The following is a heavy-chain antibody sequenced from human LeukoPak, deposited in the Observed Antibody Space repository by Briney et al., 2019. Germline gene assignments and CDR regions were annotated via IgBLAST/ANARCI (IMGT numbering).Heavy chain of an antibody. CDR3: ARGGPTGAIDD. CDR2: ISGSGGST. V-gene: IGHV3-23*01. Sequence: AGGSLRLSCAASGFTFSSYAMSWVRQAPGKGLEWVSAISGSGGSTYYADSVEGRFTISRDNSKNTLFLQMNSLRVEDTAVYFCARGGPTGAIDDWGQGTLVTVSS. CDR1: GFTFSSYA. D-gene: IGHD3-16*01. J-gene: IGHJ4*02.